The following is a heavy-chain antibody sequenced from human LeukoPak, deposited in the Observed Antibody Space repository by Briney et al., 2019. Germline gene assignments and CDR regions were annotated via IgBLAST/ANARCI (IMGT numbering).Heavy chain of an antibody. Sequence: GGSLRLSCAASGFTFSSYAMSWVRQAPGKGLGWVSAISGSGGSTYYADSVKGRFTISRDNSKNTLYLQMNSLRAEDTAVYYCAKSRLRFGGPTMVVDYWGQGTLVTVSS. CDR2: ISGSGGST. CDR1: GFTFSSYA. V-gene: IGHV3-23*01. J-gene: IGHJ4*02. D-gene: IGHD4-23*01. CDR3: AKSRLRFGGPTMVVDY.